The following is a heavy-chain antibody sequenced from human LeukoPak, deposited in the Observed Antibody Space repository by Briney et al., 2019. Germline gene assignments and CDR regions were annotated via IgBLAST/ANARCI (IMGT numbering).Heavy chain of an antibody. J-gene: IGHJ4*02. CDR2: ISSSGDTI. CDR1: GFTFSSFE. V-gene: IGHV3-48*03. CDR3: ARDWWGLLKGGNYFDC. Sequence: GGSLRLSCEASGFTFSSFEMNWVRQAPGKGLEWVSYISSSGDTIYYADSVKGRFTISRDNAKNSLYLQMNSLRAEDTAVYYCARDWWGLLKGGNYFDCWGQGTLVTVSS. D-gene: IGHD1-26*01.